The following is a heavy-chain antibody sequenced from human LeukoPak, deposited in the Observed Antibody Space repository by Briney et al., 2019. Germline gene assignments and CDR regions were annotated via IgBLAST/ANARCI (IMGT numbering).Heavy chain of an antibody. Sequence: SETRSLTCTVSGGSISSGGYYWSWIRQPPGKGLEWIGYIYHSGSTYYNPSLKSRVTISVDRSKNQFSLKLSSVTAADTAVYYCARGSLGSEYQLLSCFDYWGQGTLVTVSS. CDR2: IYHSGST. V-gene: IGHV4-30-2*01. CDR3: ARGSLGSEYQLLSCFDY. CDR1: GGSISSGGYY. J-gene: IGHJ4*02. D-gene: IGHD2-2*01.